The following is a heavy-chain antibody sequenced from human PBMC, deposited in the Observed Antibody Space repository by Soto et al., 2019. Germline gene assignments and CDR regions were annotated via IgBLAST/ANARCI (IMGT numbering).Heavy chain of an antibody. CDR3: ASDYYGMDV. Sequence: QLQLQESGSGLVKPSQTLSLTCTVSGGSINSGGYSWTWLRQSPGKVLEWIGYTYQSGSAYYNPSLKSRVTISVDRSKNQFSLNLTSVTAADTAVYYCASDYYGMDVWGQGTTVTVSS. V-gene: IGHV4-30-2*06. J-gene: IGHJ6*02. CDR2: TYQSGSA. CDR1: GGSINSGGYS.